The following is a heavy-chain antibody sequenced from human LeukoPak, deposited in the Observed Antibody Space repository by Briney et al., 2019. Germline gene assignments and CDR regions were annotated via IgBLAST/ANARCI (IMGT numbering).Heavy chain of an antibody. J-gene: IGHJ4*02. CDR2: IYYSGST. CDR3: ARADYYDFWSGYYRPRGYFDY. Sequence: SETLSLTCAVYGGSFSGYYWSWIRQPPGKGLEWIGSIYYSGSTYYNPSLKSRVTISVDTSKNQFSLKLSSVTAADTAVYYCARADYYDFWSGYYRPRGYFDYWGQGTLVTVSS. V-gene: IGHV4-34*01. CDR1: GGSFSGYY. D-gene: IGHD3-3*01.